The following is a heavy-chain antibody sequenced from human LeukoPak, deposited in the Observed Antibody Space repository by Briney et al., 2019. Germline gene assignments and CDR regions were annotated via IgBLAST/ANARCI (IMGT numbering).Heavy chain of an antibody. J-gene: IGHJ3*02. D-gene: IGHD6-19*01. CDR1: GYTFTNLD. CDR2: MSPNSGDT. Sequence: GASVKVSCKTSGYTFTNLDINWLRQAPGQGLEWMGWMSPNSGDTGYAQKFQGRVSMTRDTSISTAYMELSSLRSEDTAVYYCARDSGYSSGWYFPQGAFDIWGQGTMVTVSS. CDR3: ARDSGYSSGWYFPQGAFDI. V-gene: IGHV1-8*01.